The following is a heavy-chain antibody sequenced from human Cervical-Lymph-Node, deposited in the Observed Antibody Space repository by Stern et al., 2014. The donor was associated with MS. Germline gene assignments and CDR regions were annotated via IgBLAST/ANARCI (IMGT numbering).Heavy chain of an antibody. CDR1: GGSISRSTYY. J-gene: IGHJ4*02. V-gene: IGHV4-39*01. Sequence: VQLVESGPGLVKPSETLSLTCSVSGGSISRSTYYWGWIRQPPGKGLEWIGSIYYSGTTYYNPSLKSRVTIDTSTNQFSLRLTSLTAADTAVYYCARHDGWLPHYWSQGTLVTVS. CDR3: ARHDGWLPHY. CDR2: IYYSGTT. D-gene: IGHD5-12*01.